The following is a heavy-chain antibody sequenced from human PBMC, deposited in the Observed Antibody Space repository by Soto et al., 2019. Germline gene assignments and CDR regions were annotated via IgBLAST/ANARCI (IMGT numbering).Heavy chain of an antibody. CDR3: ARRYKDGRRDCITTSCLFDP. Sequence: QVQLVESGGGVVQPGRSLRLSCAASGFTFNTYAMHWVRQAPGKGLEWVAVISYDGSNKYYADSVKGRFTISRDNSKNTLYLQRDSLRAEDTAVYYCARRYKDGRRDCITTSCLFDPWGQGTLVTVSS. CDR1: GFTFNTYA. D-gene: IGHD2-2*01. CDR2: ISYDGSNK. V-gene: IGHV3-30-3*01. J-gene: IGHJ5*02.